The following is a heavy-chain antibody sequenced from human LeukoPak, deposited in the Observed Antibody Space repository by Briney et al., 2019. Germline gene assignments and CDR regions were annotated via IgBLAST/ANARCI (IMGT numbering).Heavy chain of an antibody. V-gene: IGHV4-39*07. CDR2: IYYSGST. CDR3: ARGYYGSGFDY. Sequence: PSETLSLTCTVSGGSISSSSYYWGWIRQPPGKGLEWIGSIYYSGSTYYNPSLKSRVTISVDTSKNQFSLKLSSVTAADTAVYYCARGYYGSGFDYWGQGTLVTVSS. D-gene: IGHD3-10*01. J-gene: IGHJ4*02. CDR1: GGSISSSSYY.